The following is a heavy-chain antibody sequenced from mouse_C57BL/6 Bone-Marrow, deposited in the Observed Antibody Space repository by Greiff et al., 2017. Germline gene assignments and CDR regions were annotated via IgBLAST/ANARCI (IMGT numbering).Heavy chain of an antibody. D-gene: IGHD2-3*01. V-gene: IGHV1-19*01. CDR1: GYTFTDYY. CDR2: INPYNGGT. J-gene: IGHJ4*01. CDR3: ARLLYDGYYSYAMDY. Sequence: VQLQQSGPVLVKPGASVKMSCKASGYTFTDYYMNWVQQSHGKSLEWIGVINPYNGGTSYNQKFKGKATLTVDKSSSTAYRELNSLTSEDSAVYYCARLLYDGYYSYAMDYWGQGTSVTVSS.